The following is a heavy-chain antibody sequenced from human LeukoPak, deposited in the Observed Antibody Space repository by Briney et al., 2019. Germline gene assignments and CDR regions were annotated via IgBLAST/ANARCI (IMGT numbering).Heavy chain of an antibody. CDR3: ARDQGGSSGWFCYYYYGMDV. D-gene: IGHD6-19*01. V-gene: IGHV1-18*01. Sequence: GASVKVSCKASGYTFTSYGISWVRQAPGQGHEWMGWISAYNGNTNYAQKLQGRVTMTTDTSTSTAYMELRSLRSDDTAVYYCARDQGGSSGWFCYYYYGMDVWGQGATVTVSS. CDR2: ISAYNGNT. J-gene: IGHJ6*02. CDR1: GYTFTSYG.